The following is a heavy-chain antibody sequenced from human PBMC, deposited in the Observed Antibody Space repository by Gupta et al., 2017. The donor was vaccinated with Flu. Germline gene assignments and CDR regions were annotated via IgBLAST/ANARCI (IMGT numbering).Heavy chain of an antibody. CDR3: ARAAGGSPLDY. CDR2: INPSGGST. D-gene: IGHD6-13*01. V-gene: IGHV1-46*03. J-gene: IGHJ4*02. CDR1: GFPFTTYF. Sequence: QVQLVQSGTEVKKPGASVKVSCKASGFPFTTYFVHWVRQAPGQGFEWMGIINPSGGSTSYAQKFQGRVTVTRDTSTSTVYMELSSLRSGDTAVYYCARAAGGSPLDYWGQGTLVTVSS.